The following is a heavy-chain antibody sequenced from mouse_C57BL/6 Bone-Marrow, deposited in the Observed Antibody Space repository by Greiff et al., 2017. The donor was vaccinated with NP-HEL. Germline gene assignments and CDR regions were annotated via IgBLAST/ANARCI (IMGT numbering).Heavy chain of an antibody. V-gene: IGHV5-4*01. J-gene: IGHJ3*01. CDR2: ISAGGGYT. Sequence: EVQLLESGGGLVKPGGSLKLSCAASGFTFSSYAMSWVRQTPEKRLEWVATISAGGGYTSYPDNVKGPFTITRDNAKNNLYLQLSHLKSEDTAMYYCARGGWYPAYWGQGTLVTVSA. D-gene: IGHD3-3*01. CDR1: GFTFSSYA. CDR3: ARGGWYPAY.